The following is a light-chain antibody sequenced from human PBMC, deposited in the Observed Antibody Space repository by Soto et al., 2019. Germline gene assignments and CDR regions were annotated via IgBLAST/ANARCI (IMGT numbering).Light chain of an antibody. V-gene: IGKV3-15*01. CDR2: GAS. J-gene: IGKJ1*01. CDR3: QRYNNWPWT. CDR1: QSVSSI. Sequence: EIVMTQSPATLSVSPGERATLSCRASQSVSSILAWYQQKPGQAPRLLIYGASTRATGIPARFSGSGSGTEFTLTISSLQSEDFAVYYCQRYNNWPWTFGQGTKV.